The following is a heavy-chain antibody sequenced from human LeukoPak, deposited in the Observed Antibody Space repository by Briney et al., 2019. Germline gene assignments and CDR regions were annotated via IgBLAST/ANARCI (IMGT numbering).Heavy chain of an antibody. CDR3: ARSRVTPLWYSDY. CDR1: GGSFSGYY. D-gene: IGHD2-21*02. Sequence: SETLSLTCAVYGGSFSGYYWSWIRQPPGKGLEWIGEINHSGSTNYNPSLKSRVTISVDTSKNQFSLKLSSVTAADTAVYYCARSRVTPLWYSDYWGQGTLVTVSS. J-gene: IGHJ4*02. CDR2: INHSGST. V-gene: IGHV4-34*01.